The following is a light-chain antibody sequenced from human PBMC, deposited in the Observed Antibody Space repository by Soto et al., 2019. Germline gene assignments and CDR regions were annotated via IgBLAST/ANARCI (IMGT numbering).Light chain of an antibody. CDR3: QQFNSWLRT. CDR1: QNIRTN. V-gene: IGKV3-15*01. CDR2: DAS. J-gene: IGKJ4*01. Sequence: EIVMTQSPATLSVSPGERATLSCRASQNIRTNLAWYQQKPGQPPRLLIYDASTRAAGIPARFIGSGSGAEFTLTISSLQSEDFAIYYCQQFNSWLRTFGGGTKVDIK.